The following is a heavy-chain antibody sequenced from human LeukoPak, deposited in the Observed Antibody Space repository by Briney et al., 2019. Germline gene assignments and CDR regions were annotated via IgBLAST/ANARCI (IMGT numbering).Heavy chain of an antibody. CDR2: ISYDGSNK. D-gene: IGHD6-19*01. CDR1: GFTFSSYG. Sequence: GGSLRLSCAASGFTFSSYGMHWVRQAPGKGLEWVAVISYDGSNKYYADSVKGRFTISRDNSKNTLYLQMNSLRAEDTAVYYCAKALGYSSGWYSDCYYGMDVWGQGTTVTVSS. J-gene: IGHJ6*02. CDR3: AKALGYSSGWYSDCYYGMDV. V-gene: IGHV3-30*18.